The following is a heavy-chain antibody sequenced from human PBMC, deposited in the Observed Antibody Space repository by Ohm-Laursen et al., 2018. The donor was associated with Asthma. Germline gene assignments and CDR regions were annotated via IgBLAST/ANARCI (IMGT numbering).Heavy chain of an antibody. Sequence: GSLRLSCAASGFTFSDYYMSWIRQAPGKGLEWVSYISSSSSYTNYADSVKGRFTISRDNAKNSLYLQMNSLRAEDTAVYYCARVGPPARDIVVVPAAFCGGSCYPDYWGQGTLVTVSS. CDR2: ISSSSSYT. CDR1: GFTFSDYY. D-gene: IGHD2-2*01. V-gene: IGHV3-11*06. J-gene: IGHJ4*02. CDR3: ARVGPPARDIVVVPAAFCGGSCYPDY.